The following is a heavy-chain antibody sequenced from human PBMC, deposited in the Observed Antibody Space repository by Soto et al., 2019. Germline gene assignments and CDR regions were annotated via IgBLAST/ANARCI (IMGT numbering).Heavy chain of an antibody. CDR2: IKEDGSEK. Sequence: GGSLRLSCAASGFTFSNSWMSWVRQAPGKGLEWVANIKEDGSEKDYVDPVKGRFTITRDNDKNSLYLQMNNLRAEDTAVYFCTRKRFGMDVWGQGNTVTVSS. CDR1: GFTFSNSW. J-gene: IGHJ6*02. V-gene: IGHV3-7*03. CDR3: TRKRFGMDV.